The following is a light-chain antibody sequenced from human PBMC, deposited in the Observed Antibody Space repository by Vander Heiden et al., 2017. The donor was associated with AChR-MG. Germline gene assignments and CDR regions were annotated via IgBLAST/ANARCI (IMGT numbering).Light chain of an antibody. CDR1: SSNIGSNT. CDR3: AAWDDSLNAWV. J-gene: IGLJ3*02. V-gene: IGLV1-44*01. Sequence: QSVLTQPPSASGTPGQRVTISCSGSSSNIGSNTVNWYQQLPGTAPKLLIYSNNQRPSGVPDRFSGSKSGTSACLAISGLQSEDEADYYCAAWDDSLNAWVFGGGTKLTVL. CDR2: SNN.